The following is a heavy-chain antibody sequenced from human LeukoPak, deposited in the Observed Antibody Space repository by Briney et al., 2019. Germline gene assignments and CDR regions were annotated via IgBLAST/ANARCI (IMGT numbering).Heavy chain of an antibody. V-gene: IGHV3-21*01. J-gene: IGHJ4*02. D-gene: IGHD1-26*01. CDR1: GFTFSSYS. Sequence: PGGSLRLSCAASGFTFSSYSMNWVRQAPGKGLEWVSSISSSSSYIYYADSVKGRFTISRDNAKHSLYLQMNSLRAEDTAVYYCARGEYSGSSLFDYWGQGTLVTVSS. CDR3: ARGEYSGSSLFDY. CDR2: ISSSSSYI.